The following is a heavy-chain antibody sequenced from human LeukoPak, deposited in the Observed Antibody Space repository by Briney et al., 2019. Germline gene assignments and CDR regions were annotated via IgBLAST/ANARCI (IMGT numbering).Heavy chain of an antibody. D-gene: IGHD6-13*01. J-gene: IGHJ5*02. CDR3: AGDGAAAALDWFDP. V-gene: IGHV1-18*01. CDR2: ISAYNGNT. Sequence: ASVKVSCKASGYTFTSYGISWVRQAPGQGLEWMGWISAYNGNTNYAQKLQGRVTMTTDTSTSTAYMELRSLRSDDTAVYYCAGDGAAAALDWFDPWGQGTLVTVSS. CDR1: GYTFTSYG.